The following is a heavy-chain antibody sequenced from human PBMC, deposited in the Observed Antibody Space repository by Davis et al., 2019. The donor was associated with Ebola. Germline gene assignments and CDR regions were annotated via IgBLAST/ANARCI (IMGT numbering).Heavy chain of an antibody. CDR2: ISSSGSTI. Sequence: GGSLRLSCAASGFTFSSYGMNWVRQAPGKGLEWVSYISSSGSTIYYADSVKGRFTISRDNAKNSLYLQMNSLRAEDTAVYYCARRLRWITRPTGRYYYYGMDVWGQGTTVTVSS. V-gene: IGHV3-48*04. CDR3: ARRLRWITRPTGRYYYYGMDV. J-gene: IGHJ6*02. CDR1: GFTFSSYG. D-gene: IGHD4-23*01.